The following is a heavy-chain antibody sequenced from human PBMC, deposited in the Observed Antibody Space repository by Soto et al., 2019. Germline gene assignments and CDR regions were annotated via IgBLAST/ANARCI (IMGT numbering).Heavy chain of an antibody. Sequence: QVQLQQWGAGLLKPSETLSLTCAVYGGSFSGYYWSWIRQPPGKGLEWIGEINHSGSTNYNPSLKSRVTISVDTSKIQFSLKLSSVTAADTAVYYCARGPYYGSGSYSSYWFDPWGQGTLVTVSS. J-gene: IGHJ5*02. CDR1: GGSFSGYY. V-gene: IGHV4-34*01. CDR2: INHSGST. D-gene: IGHD3-10*01. CDR3: ARGPYYGSGSYSSYWFDP.